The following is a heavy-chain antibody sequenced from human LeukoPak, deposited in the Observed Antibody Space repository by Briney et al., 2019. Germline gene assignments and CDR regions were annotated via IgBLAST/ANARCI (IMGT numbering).Heavy chain of an antibody. D-gene: IGHD3-22*01. CDR1: GFTVSSNY. Sequence: PGGSLRLSCAASGFTVSSNYMSWVRQAPGKGLEWVSVIYSGGSTYYADSVKGRFTISRDNSKNTLYLQMDRMRVEDSAVYYCVRDGDIVVVITFDYWGQGNLVTVSS. J-gene: IGHJ4*02. CDR3: VRDGDIVVVITFDY. CDR2: IYSGGST. V-gene: IGHV3-66*01.